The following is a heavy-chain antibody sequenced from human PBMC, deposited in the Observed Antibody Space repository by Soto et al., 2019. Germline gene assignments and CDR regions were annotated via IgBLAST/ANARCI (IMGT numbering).Heavy chain of an antibody. Sequence: LSLTCTVSGGSISSGDYYWSWIRQPPGKGLEWIGYIYYSGSTYYNPSLKSRVTISVDTSKNQFSLKLSSVTAADTAVYYCARQTTVTPFYFDYWGQGTLVTISS. D-gene: IGHD4-17*01. J-gene: IGHJ4*02. V-gene: IGHV4-30-4*01. CDR1: GGSISSGDYY. CDR3: ARQTTVTPFYFDY. CDR2: IYYSGST.